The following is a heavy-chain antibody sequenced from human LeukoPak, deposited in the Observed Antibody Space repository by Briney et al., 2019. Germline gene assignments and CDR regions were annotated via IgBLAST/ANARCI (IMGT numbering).Heavy chain of an antibody. J-gene: IGHJ4*02. Sequence: SETLSLTCAVYGGSFSGYYWSWIRQPPGKGLEWIGEINHSGSTNYNPSLKSRVTISVDTSKNQFSLKLSSVTAADTAAYYCARHRVGHYYGSGSYYNGFQNWGQGTLVTVSS. CDR1: GGSFSGYY. CDR3: ARHRVGHYYGSGSYYNGFQN. CDR2: INHSGST. V-gene: IGHV4-34*01. D-gene: IGHD3-10*01.